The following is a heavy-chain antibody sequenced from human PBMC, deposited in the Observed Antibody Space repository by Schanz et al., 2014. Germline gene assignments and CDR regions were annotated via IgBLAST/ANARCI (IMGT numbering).Heavy chain of an antibody. CDR2: ITAYNGDT. J-gene: IGHJ5*02. V-gene: IGHV1-2*02. CDR3: ARGRGCTGGSCYSWFDL. CDR1: GYTFTSDS. Sequence: QVQLVQSGAEVKKPGASVKVSCKASGYTFTSDSMHWVRQAPGQGLEWMGWITAYNGDTNYALKLQGRVTMTRNTSMSTAYIELHILTSEDTAVYYCARGRGCTGGSCYSWFDLWGQGTLVTVAS. D-gene: IGHD2-15*01.